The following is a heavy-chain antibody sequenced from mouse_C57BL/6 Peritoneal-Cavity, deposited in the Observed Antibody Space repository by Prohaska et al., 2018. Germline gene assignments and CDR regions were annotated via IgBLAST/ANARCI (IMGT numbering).Heavy chain of an antibody. J-gene: IGHJ1*03. Sequence: EVQLLETGGGLVQPGGSRGLSCEGSGFTFSGFWMNWVRQTPGKTLEWIGDINCDGSAINYAPSIKDRFTIFRDNDKSTLYLQMSNVRSEDTATYFCMRYGNYWYFDVWGTGTTVTVSS. CDR3: MRYGNYWYFDV. CDR2: INCDGSAI. CDR1: GFTFSGFW. D-gene: IGHD2-1*01. V-gene: IGHV11-2*01.